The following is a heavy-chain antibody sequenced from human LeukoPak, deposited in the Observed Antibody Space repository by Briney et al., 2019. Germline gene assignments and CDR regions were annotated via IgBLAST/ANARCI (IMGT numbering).Heavy chain of an antibody. CDR3: ARDQYSGYGMDV. J-gene: IGHJ6*02. CDR2: IYYSGST. CDR1: GGSISSYY. Sequence: ASETLSLTCTVSGGSISSYYWSWIRQPPGKGLEWIGYIYYSGSTNYNPSLKSRVTISVDTSKNQFSLKLSSVTAADTAVYYCARDQYSGYGMDVWGQGTTVTVYS. V-gene: IGHV4-59*01. D-gene: IGHD1-26*01.